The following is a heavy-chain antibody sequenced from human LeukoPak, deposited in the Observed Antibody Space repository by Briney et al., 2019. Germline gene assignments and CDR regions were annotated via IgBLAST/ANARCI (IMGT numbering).Heavy chain of an antibody. CDR2: IYPGDSDT. CDR1: AFNFDVYW. Sequence: GESLKISCRGSAFNFDVYWIGWVRQMPGKGLEWMGIIYPGDSDTRYSPSFQGQVTISADKSISTAYLQWSSLKASDTAMYYCARLRGGSYWIDYWGQGTLVTVSS. J-gene: IGHJ4*02. D-gene: IGHD1-26*01. CDR3: ARLRGGSYWIDY. V-gene: IGHV5-51*01.